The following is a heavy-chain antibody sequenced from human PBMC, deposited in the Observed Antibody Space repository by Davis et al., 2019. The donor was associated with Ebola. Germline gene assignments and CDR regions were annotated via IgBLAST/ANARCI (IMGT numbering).Heavy chain of an antibody. CDR2: IWYDGSNK. D-gene: IGHD6-19*01. Sequence: GESLKISCAASGFTFSSYGMHWVRQAPGKGLEWVAVIWYDGSNKYYADSVKGRFTISRDNSKNTLYLQMNSLRAEDTAVYYCARDGGYSSGWYVVGGDYWGQGTLVTVSS. V-gene: IGHV3-33*08. J-gene: IGHJ4*02. CDR1: GFTFSSYG. CDR3: ARDGGYSSGWYVVGGDY.